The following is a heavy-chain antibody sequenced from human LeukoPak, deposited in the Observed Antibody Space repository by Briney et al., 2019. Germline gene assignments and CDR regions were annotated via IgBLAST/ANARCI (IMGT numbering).Heavy chain of an antibody. V-gene: IGHV3-11*04. Sequence: GGSLRLSCVDSGFTFSTYWMSWIRQAPGKGLEWVSYISSSGSTIYYADSVKGRFTISRDNAKNPLYLQMNSLRAEDTAVYYCARYDILTANSPFDYWGQGTLVTVSS. CDR2: ISSSGSTI. CDR3: ARYDILTANSPFDY. D-gene: IGHD3-9*01. CDR1: GFTFSTYW. J-gene: IGHJ4*02.